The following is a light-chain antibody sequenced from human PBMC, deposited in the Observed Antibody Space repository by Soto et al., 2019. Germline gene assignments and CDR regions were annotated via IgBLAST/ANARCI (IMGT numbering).Light chain of an antibody. CDR3: QQRRNWPT. J-gene: IGKJ5*01. CDR2: DAS. CDR1: QSVSSY. Sequence: EIVLTQSPATLSLSPGERATLSCRASQSVSSYLACYQQKPGQAPRLLIYDASDRATGIPARFSGSGSGTDFPLTISSLGPEDFAVYYCQQRRNWPTFGQGTRLEIK. V-gene: IGKV3-11*01.